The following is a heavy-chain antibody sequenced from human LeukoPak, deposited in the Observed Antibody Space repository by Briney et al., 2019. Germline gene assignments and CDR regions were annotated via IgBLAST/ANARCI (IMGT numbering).Heavy chain of an antibody. CDR2: INHSGST. CDR1: GGSISSSSYY. CDR3: ARRGTTGTTRAFDY. V-gene: IGHV4-39*07. Sequence: SETLSLTCTVSGGSISSSSYYWGWIRQPPGKGLEGIGEINHSGSTNYNPSLKSRVTISVDTSKNQFSLKLSSVTAADTAVYYCARRGTTGTTRAFDYWGQGTLVTVSS. D-gene: IGHD1-1*01. J-gene: IGHJ4*02.